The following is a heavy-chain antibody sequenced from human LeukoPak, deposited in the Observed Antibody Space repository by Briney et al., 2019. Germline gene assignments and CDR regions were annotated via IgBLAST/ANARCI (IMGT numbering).Heavy chain of an antibody. CDR1: GYTFTSYY. J-gene: IGHJ4*02. V-gene: IGHV1-46*01. CDR3: ARAEMDLEYDFWSGPRRDFDY. D-gene: IGHD3-3*01. Sequence: ASVKVSCKASGYTFTSYYMHWVRQAPGQGLEWMGIINPSGGSTSYAQKFQGRVTMTRDTSTSTVYMELSSLRSEDTAVYYCARAEMDLEYDFWSGPRRDFDYWGQGTLVTVSS. CDR2: INPSGGST.